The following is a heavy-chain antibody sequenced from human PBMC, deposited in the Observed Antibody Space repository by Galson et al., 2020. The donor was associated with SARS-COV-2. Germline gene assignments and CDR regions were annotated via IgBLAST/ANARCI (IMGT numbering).Heavy chain of an antibody. D-gene: IGHD5-12*01. J-gene: IGHJ4*02. CDR1: RGTLSSYA. Sequence: SVKVSCKASRGTLSSYAISSVRHAPGQGLEWMGGIIPTFGTANYEQKFQGRVTNTADESTSTAYMELSSLRSEETAVYYCARVSCYDYGPPNFDYWGQGTLVTVSS. CDR2: IIPTFGTA. CDR3: ARVSCYDYGPPNFDY. V-gene: IGHV1-69*13.